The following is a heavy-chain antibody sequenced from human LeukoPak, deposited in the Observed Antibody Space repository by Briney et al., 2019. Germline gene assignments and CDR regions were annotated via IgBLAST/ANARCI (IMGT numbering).Heavy chain of an antibody. CDR3: ARVVHPYDYESSGLTYDAFDI. Sequence: GASVKVSCKASGGTFSSYAISWVRQAPGQGLEWVGGIIPIFGTTNYAQKFQDRVTITADKSTSTAYMELSSLRSEDTAVYYCARVVHPYDYESSGLTYDAFDIWGQGTMVTVSS. CDR2: IIPIFGTT. D-gene: IGHD3-22*01. V-gene: IGHV1-69*06. CDR1: GGTFSSYA. J-gene: IGHJ3*02.